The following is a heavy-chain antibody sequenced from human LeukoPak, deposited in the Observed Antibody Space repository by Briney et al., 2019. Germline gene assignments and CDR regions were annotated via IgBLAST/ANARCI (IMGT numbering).Heavy chain of an antibody. J-gene: IGHJ4*02. Sequence: PSETLSLTCTVSGGSISSSSYYWGWIRQPPGKGLEWIGSIYYSGSTYYNPSLKSRVTISVDTSKNQFSLKLSSVTAADTAVYYCARNSIVVVPNTDYYYFDYWGQGTLVTVSS. D-gene: IGHD2-2*01. CDR1: GGSISSSSYY. V-gene: IGHV4-39*07. CDR3: ARNSIVVVPNTDYYYFDY. CDR2: IYYSGST.